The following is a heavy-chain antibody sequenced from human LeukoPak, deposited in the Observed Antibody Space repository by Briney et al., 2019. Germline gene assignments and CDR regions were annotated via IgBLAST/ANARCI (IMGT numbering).Heavy chain of an antibody. CDR1: GFPFDDYG. Sequence: GGSLRLSCAASGFPFDDYGMSWVRQAPGKGLEWVSGINWSGGSTGYADSVKGRFTISRDNAKNSLYLQMNSLRAEDTALYYCATSRIAVAGRDYWGQGTLVTVSS. CDR3: ATSRIAVAGRDY. J-gene: IGHJ4*02. CDR2: INWSGGST. D-gene: IGHD6-19*01. V-gene: IGHV3-20*04.